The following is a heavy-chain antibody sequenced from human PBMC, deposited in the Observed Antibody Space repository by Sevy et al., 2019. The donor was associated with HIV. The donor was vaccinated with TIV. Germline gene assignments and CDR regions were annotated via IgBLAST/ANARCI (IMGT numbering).Heavy chain of an antibody. D-gene: IGHD3-16*01. V-gene: IGHV3-53*01. Sequence: GESLKISCAASGFAVSSNYMSWVRQAPGKGLERVSVIYAGGSTYYADSVKGRFTISRDNSKNTVYLQMNSLRAEDTAVYYCARDHYDSLWGSYWYYFDYWGQGTLVTVSS. CDR3: ARDHYDSLWGSYWYYFDY. CDR1: GFAVSSNY. CDR2: IYAGGST. J-gene: IGHJ4*02.